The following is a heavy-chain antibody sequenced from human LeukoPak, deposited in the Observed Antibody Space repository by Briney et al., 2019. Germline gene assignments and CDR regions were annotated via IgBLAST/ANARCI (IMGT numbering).Heavy chain of an antibody. Sequence: SQTLSLTCAISGDSVSSNGAAWNWLRQSPSRGLEWLGRTYYRSKWYNDYAVSVKSRITINPDTSKNQLSLQLNSVTPEDTAVYYCARGPAYSAYDITWFDPWGQGTLVTVSS. CDR3: ARGPAYSAYDITWFDP. J-gene: IGHJ5*02. D-gene: IGHD5-12*01. CDR2: TYYRSKWYN. CDR1: GDSVSSNGAA. V-gene: IGHV6-1*01.